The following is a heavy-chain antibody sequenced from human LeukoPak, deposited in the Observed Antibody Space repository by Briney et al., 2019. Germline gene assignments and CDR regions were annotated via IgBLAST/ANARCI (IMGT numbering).Heavy chain of an antibody. CDR2: VYNSGST. CDR3: ARDVSESDAFDF. J-gene: IGHJ3*01. V-gene: IGHV4-59*01. D-gene: IGHD3-10*01. CDR1: GGSISSYY. Sequence: SETLSLTCTVSGGSISSYYWSWIRQPPGKGLEWIGYVYNSGSTNYNPSLKSRVTISLDTSKNQFSLNLMSVTAADTAVYYCARDVSESDAFDFWGQGTMVTVSS.